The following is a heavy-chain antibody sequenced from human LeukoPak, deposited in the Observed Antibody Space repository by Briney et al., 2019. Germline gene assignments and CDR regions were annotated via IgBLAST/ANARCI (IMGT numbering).Heavy chain of an antibody. D-gene: IGHD3-9*01. Sequence: GGSLKLSCAASGFTFSGSAMHWVRQASGKGLEWVGRIRTKANNYATAYAASGKGRFTISRDDSKNTAYLQMNSLKSEDTAVFYCTRLAGDEYFDISRGPDWGQGTLVTVSS. CDR3: TRLAGDEYFDISRGPD. CDR2: IRTKANNYAT. J-gene: IGHJ4*02. CDR1: GFTFSGSA. V-gene: IGHV3-73*01.